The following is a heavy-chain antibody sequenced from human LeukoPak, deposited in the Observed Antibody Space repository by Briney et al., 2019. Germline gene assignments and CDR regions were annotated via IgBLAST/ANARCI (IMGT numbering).Heavy chain of an antibody. CDR1: GFTFSSYA. V-gene: IGHV3-30*04. J-gene: IGHJ4*02. Sequence: GGSLRLSCAASGFTFSSYAMHWVRQAPGKGLEWVAVISYDGSNKYYADSVKGRFTISRDNSKNTLYLQMNSLRAEDTAVYYCARVHGGYPFDQWGQGTLVTVSS. CDR3: ARVHGGYPFDQ. CDR2: ISYDGSNK. D-gene: IGHD2-15*01.